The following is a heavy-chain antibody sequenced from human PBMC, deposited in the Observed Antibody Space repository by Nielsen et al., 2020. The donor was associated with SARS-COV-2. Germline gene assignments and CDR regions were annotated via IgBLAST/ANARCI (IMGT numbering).Heavy chain of an antibody. CDR1: GASISSGGYF. J-gene: IGHJ6*02. D-gene: IGHD5-12*01. CDR3: AREASGYDHYKYGMDV. Sequence: SETLSLTCTVSGASISSGGYFWSWIRRHPGKGLEWIGYIYFTGRTSYNPSLKSRVAMSVDTSKNQFSLDLKSVTAADTAVYYCAREASGYDHYKYGMDVWGLGATVIVSS. CDR2: IYFTGRT. V-gene: IGHV4-31*03.